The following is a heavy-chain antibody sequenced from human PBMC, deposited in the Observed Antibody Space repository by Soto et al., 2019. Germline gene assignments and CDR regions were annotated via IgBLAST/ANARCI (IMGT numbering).Heavy chain of an antibody. Sequence: EVQLVESGGGLVQHGGSLRLSCVASGFTFSSSEMYWVRQAPGKGLDWVSYIHPAGQPIFYADSVKGRFTISRDNAKNSVYLQMNSLRAEDTAVYYCARRGSSWGQGTMVTVSS. CDR2: IHPAGQPI. V-gene: IGHV3-48*03. J-gene: IGHJ3*01. CDR1: GFTFSSSE. CDR3: ARRGSS. D-gene: IGHD2-2*01.